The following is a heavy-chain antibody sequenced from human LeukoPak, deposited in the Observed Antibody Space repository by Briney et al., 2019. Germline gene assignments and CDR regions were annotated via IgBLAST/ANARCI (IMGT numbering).Heavy chain of an antibody. CDR3: AKDAKGYSGYDAFSYYFDY. V-gene: IGHV3-30*02. J-gene: IGHJ4*02. D-gene: IGHD5-12*01. CDR2: IRYDGSNK. CDR1: GFTFSSYG. Sequence: AGGSLRLSCAASGFTFSSYGMHWVRQAPGKGLEWAAFIRYDGSNKDYTDSVKGRFTISRDNSKNTLYLQMNSLRAEDTAVYYCAKDAKGYSGYDAFSYYFDYWRQGTLVTVSS.